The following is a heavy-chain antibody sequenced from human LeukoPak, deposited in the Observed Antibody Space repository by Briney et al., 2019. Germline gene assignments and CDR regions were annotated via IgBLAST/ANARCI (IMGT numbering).Heavy chain of an antibody. CDR1: GGTFSSYA. Sequence: SVKVSCKASGGTFSSYAISWVRQAPGQGLEWMGRIIPILGIANYAQKFQGRVTITADKSTSTAYMELSSLRSEDTAVYYCVRAFGGYDSQRFYYNMDVWGKGTTVTVSS. V-gene: IGHV1-69*04. J-gene: IGHJ6*03. CDR2: IIPILGIA. CDR3: VRAFGGYDSQRFYYNMDV. D-gene: IGHD5-12*01.